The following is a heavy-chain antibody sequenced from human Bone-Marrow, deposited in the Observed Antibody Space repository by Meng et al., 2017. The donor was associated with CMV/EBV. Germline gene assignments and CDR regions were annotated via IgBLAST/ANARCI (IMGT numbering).Heavy chain of an antibody. J-gene: IGHJ4*02. D-gene: IGHD6-6*01. CDR2: ISGSGGST. Sequence: GESLKISCAASGFTFSDYYMSWIRQAPGKGLEWVSAISGSGGSTYYADSVKGRFTISRDNSKNTLYLQMNSLRAEDTAVYYCAKDILGGQLVSGVFDYWGRGTLVTVSS. CDR1: GFTFSDYY. CDR3: AKDILGGQLVSGVFDY. V-gene: IGHV3-23*01.